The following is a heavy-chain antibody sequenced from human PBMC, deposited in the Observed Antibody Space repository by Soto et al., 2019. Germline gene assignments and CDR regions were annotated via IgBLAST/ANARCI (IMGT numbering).Heavy chain of an antibody. CDR2: VNPNSGDT. CDR3: ARAQLVFVAATRMIWFDP. CDR1: GYTFIDYY. J-gene: IGHJ5*02. Sequence: QVHLVQSGAEVRKPGASVTVSCKASGYTFIDYYMHWVRQAPGQGLEWMGWVNPNSGDTFYAQNFQGRVTMSRDTSISTAYMGLSRLKSADTAVYYCARAQLVFVAATRMIWFDPWGQGTLVTVSS. V-gene: IGHV1-2*02. D-gene: IGHD1-1*01.